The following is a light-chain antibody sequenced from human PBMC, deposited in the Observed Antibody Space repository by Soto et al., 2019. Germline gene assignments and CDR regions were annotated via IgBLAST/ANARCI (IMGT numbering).Light chain of an antibody. Sequence: EIVLTQSPGTLSLSPGERATLSCRASQTVGRNYVAWYQQKPGQAPRLLIFAASGRLTGSPDRFSGSGSGSDLTLTITRVEPEDFALYFCQQYGSAPPYTFGQGTTLEIK. J-gene: IGKJ2*01. V-gene: IGKV3-20*01. CDR1: QTVGRNY. CDR2: AAS. CDR3: QQYGSAPPYT.